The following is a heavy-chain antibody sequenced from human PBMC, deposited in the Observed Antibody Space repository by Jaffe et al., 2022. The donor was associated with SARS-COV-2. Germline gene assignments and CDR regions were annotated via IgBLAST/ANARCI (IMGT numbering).Heavy chain of an antibody. CDR2: ISYDGSNK. J-gene: IGHJ6*02. Sequence: QVQLVESGGGVVQPGRSLRLSCAASGFTFSSYAMHWVRQAPGKGLEWVAVISYDGSNKYYADSVKGRFTISRDNSKNTLYLQMNSLRAEDTAVYYCARDIVRNSYGDPVDYYYYYGMDVWGQGTTVTVSS. CDR1: GFTFSSYA. V-gene: IGHV3-30-3*01. CDR3: ARDIVRNSYGDPVDYYYYYGMDV. D-gene: IGHD5-18*01.